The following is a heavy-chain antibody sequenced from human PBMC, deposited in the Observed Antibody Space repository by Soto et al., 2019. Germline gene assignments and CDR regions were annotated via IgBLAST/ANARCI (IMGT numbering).Heavy chain of an antibody. D-gene: IGHD1-26*01. Sequence: EVQLVESGGGLVEPGESLRLSCVVSGLTFTNAWMNWVRQAPGKGLEWGGRLRGETDGETADYAAPLKGSFTISRDESRNTLYLQMKSLKTEDTAVYYCTTDLRWEFNFDYWGQGTLVTVSS. CDR1: GLTFTNAW. CDR2: LRGETDGETA. CDR3: TTDLRWEFNFDY. J-gene: IGHJ4*02. V-gene: IGHV3-15*07.